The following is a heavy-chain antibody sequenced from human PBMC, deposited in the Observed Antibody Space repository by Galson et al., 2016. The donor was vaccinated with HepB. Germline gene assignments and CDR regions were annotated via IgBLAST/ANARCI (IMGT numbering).Heavy chain of an antibody. Sequence: ETLSLTCTVSGASISSYYWSWIRKPPGKGLEWIGCISHSGSTNYNPSLKSRVTISVDTSKNQFSLNLTSVTAADTAVDYCARGDSIGHYYYGMDVWGQGTTVTVSS. CDR1: GASISSYY. CDR3: ARGDSIGHYYYGMDV. J-gene: IGHJ6*02. V-gene: IGHV4-59*12. D-gene: IGHD3-16*01. CDR2: ISHSGST.